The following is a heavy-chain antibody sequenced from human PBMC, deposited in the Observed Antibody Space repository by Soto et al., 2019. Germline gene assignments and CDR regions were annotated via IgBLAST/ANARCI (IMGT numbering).Heavy chain of an antibody. D-gene: IGHD5-18*01. CDR1: GFTSSYF. CDR2: INSDGSST. V-gene: IGHV3-74*01. CDR3: ASAPHGYSHCDS. J-gene: IGHJ5*01. Sequence: EVQLVESGGGLVQPGGSLRLSCAASGFTSSYFHWVRQPPGKGLVWVSRINSDGSSTSYADSVKGRFTISRDNAKNTLYLQMDSLRAEDTAVYYCASAPHGYSHCDSWGQGTLVTVSS.